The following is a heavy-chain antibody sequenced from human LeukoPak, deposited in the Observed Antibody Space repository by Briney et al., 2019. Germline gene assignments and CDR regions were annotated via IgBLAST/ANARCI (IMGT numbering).Heavy chain of an antibody. CDR1: GGTFSSYA. CDR3: ARVAASSSWYENYFDY. Sequence: SVKVSCKASGGTFSSYAISWVRQAPGQGLKWMGGIIPIFGTANYAQKFQGRVTITADESTSTASMELSSLRSEDTAVYYCARVAASSSWYENYFDYWGQGTLVTVSS. D-gene: IGHD6-13*01. J-gene: IGHJ4*02. V-gene: IGHV1-69*13. CDR2: IIPIFGTA.